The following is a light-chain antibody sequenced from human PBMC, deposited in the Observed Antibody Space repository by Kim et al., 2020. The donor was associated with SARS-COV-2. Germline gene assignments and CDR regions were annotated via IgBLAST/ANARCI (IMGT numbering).Light chain of an antibody. CDR2: RNH. J-gene: IGLJ3*02. V-gene: IGLV1-47*01. CDR3: VAWDDSLSGRV. Sequence: GRRVTISCSGSSANIGTNYVYWYQQLPGTAPKLLIYRNHQRPSGVPDRFSGSKSGTTASLAISGLRSEDEAHYYCVAWDDSLSGRVFGGGTQLTVL. CDR1: SANIGTNY.